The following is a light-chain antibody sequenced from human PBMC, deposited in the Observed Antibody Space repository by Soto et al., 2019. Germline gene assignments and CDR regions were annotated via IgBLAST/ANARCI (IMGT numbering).Light chain of an antibody. CDR3: QQYTNWPQLP. CDR1: QYINTR. CDR2: QTS. J-gene: IGKJ4*01. V-gene: IGKV3D-15*01. Sequence: EIMLTQSRGAGSAFRGERVTLSYRASQYINTRLAWYQHRPGQAPRLLIYQTSIRAAGIPARFSGSGSGTEFTLTITSLQSEDFAAYYCQQYTNWPQLPFGGGTKVDIK.